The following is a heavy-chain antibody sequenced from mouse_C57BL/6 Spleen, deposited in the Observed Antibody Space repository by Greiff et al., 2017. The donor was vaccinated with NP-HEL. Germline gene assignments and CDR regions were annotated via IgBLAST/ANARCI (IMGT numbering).Heavy chain of an antibody. CDR1: GFTFSDYG. CDR3: ARQDITTVVAPLWYFDV. V-gene: IGHV5-17*01. CDR2: ISSGSSTI. J-gene: IGHJ1*03. D-gene: IGHD1-1*01. Sequence: EVKLMESGGGLVKPGGSLKLSCAASGFTFSDYGMHWVRQAPEKGLEWVAYISSGSSTIYYADTVKGRFTISRDNAKNTLFLQMTSLRSEDTAMYYCARQDITTVVAPLWYFDVWGTGTTVTVSS.